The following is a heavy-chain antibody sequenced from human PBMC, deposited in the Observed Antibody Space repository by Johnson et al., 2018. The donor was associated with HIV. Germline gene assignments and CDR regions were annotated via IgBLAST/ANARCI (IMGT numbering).Heavy chain of an antibody. CDR1: GFRFSNYA. Sequence: QVQLVESGGGVVQPGRSLRLSCAASGFRFSNYALHWVRQTPGKGLEWVALISDDGSNIYYADSVQGQFTISRDTSKNTLHLQMNSLRVEDKAMYYCARGPILEWLSGDGFDMWGQGTMVTVYS. D-gene: IGHD3-3*01. CDR2: ISDDGSNI. J-gene: IGHJ3*02. CDR3: ARGPILEWLSGDGFDM. V-gene: IGHV3-30-3*01.